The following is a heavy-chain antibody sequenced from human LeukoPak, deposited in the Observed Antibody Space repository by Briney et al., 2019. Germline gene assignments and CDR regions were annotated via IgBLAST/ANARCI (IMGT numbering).Heavy chain of an antibody. CDR2: IYYSGST. CDR3: ASMDSSGWPFDY. V-gene: IGHV4-59*01. J-gene: IGHJ4*02. D-gene: IGHD6-19*01. Sequence: PSETLSLTCTVSGGTISSYYWSWIRQPPGKGLEWIGYIYYSGSTNYNPSLTSRVTISVDTSKNQFSLKLSSVSAADTAVYYCASMDSSGWPFDYWGQGTLVTVSS. CDR1: GGTISSYY.